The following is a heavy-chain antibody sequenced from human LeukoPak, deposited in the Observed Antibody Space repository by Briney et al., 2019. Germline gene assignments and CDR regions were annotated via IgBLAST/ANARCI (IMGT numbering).Heavy chain of an antibody. CDR3: ARQVERFDWNAHAFDI. CDR1: GGSISSSSYY. D-gene: IGHD1-1*01. Sequence: SETLSLTCTVSGGSISSSSYYWGWIRQPPGKGLEWIGSIYYSGSTYYNPSLKSRVTLSVDTSKNQFSLKLSSVTAADTAVYYCARQVERFDWNAHAFDIWGQGTMVTVSS. CDR2: IYYSGST. J-gene: IGHJ3*02. V-gene: IGHV4-39*01.